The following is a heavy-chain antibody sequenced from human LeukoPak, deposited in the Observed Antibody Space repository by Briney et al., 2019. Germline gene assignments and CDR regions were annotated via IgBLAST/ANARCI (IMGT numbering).Heavy chain of an antibody. CDR3: AKGGFSYTFDY. CDR1: GFTFSSSW. Sequence: GGSLRLSCAASGFTFSSSWMHWLRQAPGKELVWVSRINSDGSSTNYADSVKGRFTISRDNAQNTLYLQMNSLRAEDTALYYCAKGGFSYTFDYWGQGTLVTVSS. CDR2: INSDGSST. J-gene: IGHJ4*02. V-gene: IGHV3-74*01. D-gene: IGHD5-18*01.